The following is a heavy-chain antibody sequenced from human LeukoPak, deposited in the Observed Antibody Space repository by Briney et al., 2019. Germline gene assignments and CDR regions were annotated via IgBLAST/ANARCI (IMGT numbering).Heavy chain of an antibody. CDR3: AREGYGSGSSLDY. V-gene: IGHV4-39*07. D-gene: IGHD3-10*01. CDR1: GGSISSSSYY. CDR2: IYYSGST. J-gene: IGHJ4*02. Sequence: SETLSLTCTVSGGSISSSSYYWGWIRQPPGKGLEWIGSIYYSGSTYYNPSLKSRVTISVDTSKNQFSLKLSSVTAADTAVYYCAREGYGSGSSLDYWGQGTLVTVSS.